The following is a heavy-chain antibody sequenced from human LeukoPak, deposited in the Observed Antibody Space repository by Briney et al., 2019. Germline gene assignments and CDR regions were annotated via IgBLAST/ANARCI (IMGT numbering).Heavy chain of an antibody. V-gene: IGHV1-2*02. Sequence: ASVKVSCKASRYTFTGYYMHWVRQAPGQGLEWMGWINPNSGGTNYAQKFQGRVTMTRDTSISTAYMELSGLRSDDTAVYYCARSIAAAGTQDFQHWGQGTLVTVSS. D-gene: IGHD6-13*01. CDR2: INPNSGGT. CDR1: RYTFTGYY. J-gene: IGHJ1*01. CDR3: ARSIAAAGTQDFQH.